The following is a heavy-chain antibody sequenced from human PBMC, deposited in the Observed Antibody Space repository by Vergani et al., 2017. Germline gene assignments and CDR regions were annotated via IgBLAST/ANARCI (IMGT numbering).Heavy chain of an antibody. CDR1: GYNFDIYW. V-gene: IGHV5-51*01. D-gene: IGHD3-16*01. Sequence: EMQLVQSGAEVRKPGESVKISCRTSGYNFDIYWIGWVRQMPGQGLEWMGIVYPADSDTRYSPSFKGQVTVSADKSTSTAFLGWSGLKVTDTAIYYCARHARYSDVTGNYVYYGMDVWGQGTSVIVSS. J-gene: IGHJ6*02. CDR2: VYPADSDT. CDR3: ARHARYSDVTGNYVYYGMDV.